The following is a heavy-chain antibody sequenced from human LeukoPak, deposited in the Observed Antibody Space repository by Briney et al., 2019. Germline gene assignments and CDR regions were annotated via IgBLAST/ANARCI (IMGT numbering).Heavy chain of an antibody. D-gene: IGHD3-22*01. CDR3: ARDGLVDDYYDSSGYWFDY. V-gene: IGHV3-30-3*01. CDR1: GLTFSSYA. Sequence: GGSLRLSCTATGLTFSSYAMHWVRQAPGKGLEWVAVISYDGSNKYYADSVKGRFTISRDNSKNTLYLQMNSLRAEDTAVYYCARDGLVDDYYDSSGYWFDYWGQGTLVTVSS. CDR2: ISYDGSNK. J-gene: IGHJ4*02.